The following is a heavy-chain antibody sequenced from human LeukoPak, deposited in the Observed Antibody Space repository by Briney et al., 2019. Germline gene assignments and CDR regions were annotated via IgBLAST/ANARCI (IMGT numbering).Heavy chain of an antibody. CDR3: ARLISAAKYNYYYYMDV. J-gene: IGHJ6*03. V-gene: IGHV1-18*04. Sequence: ASVKVSCKASGYTFTGYYVHWVRQAPGQGLEWMGWVSAYNGNTNYAQKLQGRVTMTTDTSTSTAYMELRSLRSDDTAVYYCARLISAAKYNYYYYMDVWGKGTTVTISS. D-gene: IGHD2-2*01. CDR2: VSAYNGNT. CDR1: GYTFTGYY.